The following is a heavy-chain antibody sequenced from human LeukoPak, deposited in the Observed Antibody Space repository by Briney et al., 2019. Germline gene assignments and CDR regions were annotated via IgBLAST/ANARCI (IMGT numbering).Heavy chain of an antibody. D-gene: IGHD6-19*01. CDR1: GYTFTSYG. V-gene: IGHV1-18*01. CDR2: ISAYNGNA. CDR3: ASGYSSGWYLDY. J-gene: IGHJ4*02. Sequence: ASVKVSCKASGYTFTSYGISWVRQAPGQGLEWMGWISAYNGNANYAQELQGRVTMTTDTSTSTAYMELRSLRSDDTAVYYCASGYSSGWYLDYWGQGTLVTVSS.